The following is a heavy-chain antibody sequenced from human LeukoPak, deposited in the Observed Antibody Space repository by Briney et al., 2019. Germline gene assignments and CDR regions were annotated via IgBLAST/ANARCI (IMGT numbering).Heavy chain of an antibody. D-gene: IGHD5-24*01. Sequence: GGSLRLSCTASGFTFSNYVMTWVRQAPGKGLEWVASIKQDGSKRSYVDSVKGRFTISRDNAKNSLYLQMNSLRAEDTAIYYCTRVGYIDEGIDYWGQGTLVTVSS. J-gene: IGHJ4*02. CDR3: TRVGYIDEGIDY. V-gene: IGHV3-7*04. CDR1: GFTFSNYV. CDR2: IKQDGSKR.